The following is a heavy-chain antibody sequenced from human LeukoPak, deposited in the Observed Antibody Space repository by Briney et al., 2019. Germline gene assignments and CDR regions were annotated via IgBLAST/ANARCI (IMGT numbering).Heavy chain of an antibody. CDR3: ARQTPGILFSFDY. CDR1: GYGFISSW. J-gene: IGHJ4*02. CDR2: ISAGGCDT. Sequence: GECLMGSCEVSGYGFISSWIGGVHEMAEKGLGWMGIISAGGCDTGCRPSFQGQFTISADKSNSTAYLQWSSLKASDTAMYYCARQTPGILFSFDYWGRGTRVTVSS. D-gene: IGHD3-10*01. V-gene: IGHV5-51*07.